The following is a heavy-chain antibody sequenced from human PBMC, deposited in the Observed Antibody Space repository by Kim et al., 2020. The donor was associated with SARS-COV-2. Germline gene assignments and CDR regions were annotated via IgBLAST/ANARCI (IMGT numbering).Heavy chain of an antibody. CDR2: INPNSGGT. V-gene: IGHV1-2*04. J-gene: IGHJ3*02. Sequence: ASVKVSCKASGYTFTGYYMHWVRQAPGQGLEWMGWINPNSGGTNYAQKFQGWVTMTRDTSISTAYMELSRLRSDDTAVYYCARGLAAGTSDDAFDIWGQGTMVTVSS. CDR1: GYTFTGYY. CDR3: ARGLAAGTSDDAFDI. D-gene: IGHD6-13*01.